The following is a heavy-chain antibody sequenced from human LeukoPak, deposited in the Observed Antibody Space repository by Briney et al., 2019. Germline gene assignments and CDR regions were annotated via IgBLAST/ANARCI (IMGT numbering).Heavy chain of an antibody. CDR1: GLTLTFST. J-gene: IGHJ4*02. CDR2: ISGNSGRT. V-gene: IGHV3-23*01. CDR3: SGWSNWGGPAR. D-gene: IGHD7-27*01. Sequence: GGSLRLSCAVSGLTLTFSTMNWVRQAPGKGLEWVSTISGNSGRTHYADSVDGRFTISRDNSNNILYLQMNSLRAEDTATYSCSGWSNWGGPARRGKGTLVTVPS.